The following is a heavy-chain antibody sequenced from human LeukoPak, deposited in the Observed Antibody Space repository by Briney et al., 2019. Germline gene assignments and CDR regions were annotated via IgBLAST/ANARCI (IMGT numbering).Heavy chain of an antibody. CDR2: IYSGGST. D-gene: IGHD3-10*01. Sequence: GGSLRLSCAASGFTVSSNYMSWVRQAPGKGLEWVSVIYSGGSTYYADSVKGRFTISRDNSKNTLYLQMNSLRAEDTAVYYCARVPYYYGSGTEYWYFDLWGRGTLVTVSS. CDR3: ARVPYYYGSGTEYWYFDL. V-gene: IGHV3-66*02. CDR1: GFTVSSNY. J-gene: IGHJ2*01.